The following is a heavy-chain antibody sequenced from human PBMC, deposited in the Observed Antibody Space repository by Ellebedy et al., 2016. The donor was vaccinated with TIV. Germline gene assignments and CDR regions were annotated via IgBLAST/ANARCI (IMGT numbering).Heavy chain of an antibody. CDR1: GFTFSSYS. D-gene: IGHD2-15*01. J-gene: IGHJ4*02. Sequence: PGGSLRLSCAASGFTFSSYSMNWVRQAPGKGLEWVANIKEDGREKYYVDSVKGRFTISRDNAKNSLYLQMNSLRADDSAVYYCAVRPLAPNYFDYWGRGTQVSVSS. V-gene: IGHV3-7*01. CDR2: IKEDGREK. CDR3: AVRPLAPNYFDY.